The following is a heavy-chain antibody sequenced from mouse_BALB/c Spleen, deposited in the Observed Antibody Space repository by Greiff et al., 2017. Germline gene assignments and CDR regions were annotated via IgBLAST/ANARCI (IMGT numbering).Heavy chain of an antibody. Sequence: VHVKQSGPELVKPGASVKMSCKASGYTFTSYVMHWVKQKPGQGLEWIGYINPYNDGTKYNEKFKGKATLTSDKSSSTAYMELSSLTSEDSAVYYCAPDSRAYWGQGTLVTVSA. CDR3: APDSRAY. J-gene: IGHJ3*01. D-gene: IGHD3-2*01. CDR1: GYTFTSYV. V-gene: IGHV1-14*01. CDR2: INPYNDGT.